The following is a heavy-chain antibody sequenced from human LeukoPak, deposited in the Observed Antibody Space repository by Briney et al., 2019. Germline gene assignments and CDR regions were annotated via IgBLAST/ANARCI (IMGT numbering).Heavy chain of an antibody. Sequence: ASVKLSCKASGYTFSGFYINWVRQAPGQGLEWMGWINPKNGDTHYAQDFLGRVTMNRDTSTSTVYMELSSLRSEDTAVYYCARDQRDCSSTSCLSSPWDWGQGTVVPLFS. J-gene: IGHJ4*02. V-gene: IGHV1-2*02. CDR3: ARDQRDCSSTSCLSSPWD. CDR2: INPKNGDT. CDR1: GYTFSGFY. D-gene: IGHD2-2*01.